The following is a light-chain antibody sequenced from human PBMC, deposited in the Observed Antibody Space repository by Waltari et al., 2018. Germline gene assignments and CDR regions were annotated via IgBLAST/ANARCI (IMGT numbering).Light chain of an antibody. V-gene: IGLV1-40*01. CDR1: SSNIGAGYD. Sequence: QSVLTQPPSVSGAPGQSVTISCTGSSSNIGAGYDGHWYQQLPGSAPKVLIYRGANRPSGVPGRFSGSKSGTSASLSVTGLHVEDEADYFCQSFDSDLNAVLFGGGTKLTVL. J-gene: IGLJ2*01. CDR3: QSFDSDLNAVL. CDR2: RGA.